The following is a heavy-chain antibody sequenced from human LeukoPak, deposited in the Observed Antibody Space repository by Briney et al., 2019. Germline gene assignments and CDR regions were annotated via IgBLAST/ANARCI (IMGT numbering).Heavy chain of an antibody. V-gene: IGHV3-23*01. D-gene: IGHD3-16*01. CDR1: GFSFSSYA. CDR3: AITYVSGAYNLNH. CDR2: ISDSGGDT. J-gene: IGHJ4*02. Sequence: PGGSLILSCAASGFSFSSYAMSWVRQAPGKGLEWVSGISDSGGDTYYADSVKGRFIISRDNSKNTLYVEMTSLRAEDTAIYYCAITYVSGAYNLNHWGQGTLVTVSS.